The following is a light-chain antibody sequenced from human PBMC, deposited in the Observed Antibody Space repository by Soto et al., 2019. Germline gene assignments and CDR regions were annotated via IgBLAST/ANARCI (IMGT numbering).Light chain of an antibody. CDR3: CSYAGSYSCHVA. Sequence: QSALTQPRSVSGSPGQSVTISCTGTSSDVGAYNYVSWYQQHPGKAPKLMIYDVSKRPAGVPDRFSGSKSGNTASLTISGLLAEDEAQYFCCSYAGSYSCHVAVGGGTKLTVL. CDR1: SSDVGAYNY. J-gene: IGLJ2*01. CDR2: DVS. V-gene: IGLV2-11*01.